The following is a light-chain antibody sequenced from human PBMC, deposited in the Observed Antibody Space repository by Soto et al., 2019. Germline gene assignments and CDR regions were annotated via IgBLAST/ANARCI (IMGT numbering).Light chain of an antibody. V-gene: IGKV3-15*01. CDR2: GA. J-gene: IGKJ1*01. CDR3: QQYNTWHPKMA. Sequence: VVTQSPATLSVFPGETATLSCRASQSVSSDLAWYQQRPGQAPRLLIYGASRATGIPARFRGSGSGTEFRLTISSLQSEDFATYYCQQYNTWHPKMAFGRGTKVDIK. CDR1: QSVSSD.